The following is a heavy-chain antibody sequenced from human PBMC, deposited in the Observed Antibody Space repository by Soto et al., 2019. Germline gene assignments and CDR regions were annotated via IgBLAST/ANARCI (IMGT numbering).Heavy chain of an antibody. Sequence: EVQLVESGGGLVQPGGSLRLSCAASGFTLSSYSMNWVRQAPGKGLEWVAYISSSSSSIYYADSVKGRFTISRDNAKNSLYLQMNSLRDEDTAVYYCARDSGAIVGAVAFDIWGQGTMVTVSS. D-gene: IGHD1-26*01. CDR1: GFTLSSYS. CDR2: ISSSSSSI. CDR3: ARDSGAIVGAVAFDI. J-gene: IGHJ3*02. V-gene: IGHV3-48*02.